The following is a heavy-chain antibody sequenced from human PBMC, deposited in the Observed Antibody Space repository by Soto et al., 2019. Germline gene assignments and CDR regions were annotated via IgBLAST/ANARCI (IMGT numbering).Heavy chain of an antibody. J-gene: IGHJ5*02. CDR3: ARDNYDFWSASRYKWFDP. CDR1: GYTFTGYY. D-gene: IGHD3-3*01. CDR2: INPNSGGT. V-gene: IGHV1-2*02. Sequence: ASVKVSCKASGYTFTGYYMHWVRQAPGQGLEWMGWINPNSGGTNYAQKFQGRVTMTRDTSISTAYMELSRLRSDDTAVYYCARDNYDFWSASRYKWFDPWGQGTLVTVSS.